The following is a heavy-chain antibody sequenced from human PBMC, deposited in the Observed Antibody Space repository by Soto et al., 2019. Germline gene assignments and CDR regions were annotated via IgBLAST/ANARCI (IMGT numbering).Heavy chain of an antibody. J-gene: IGHJ3*02. V-gene: IGHV5-51*01. CDR2: IYPGDSDT. CDR3: AQSPRLTEAFDI. Sequence: PGESLKISCKFSGCSFTSYWIGWVRQMPGKGLEWMGIIYPGDSDTRYSPSFQGHVTISADKSFTTAYLQWSSLKASDTAMYYCAQSPRLTEAFDIWGQGTMVTVSS. CDR1: GCSFTSYW.